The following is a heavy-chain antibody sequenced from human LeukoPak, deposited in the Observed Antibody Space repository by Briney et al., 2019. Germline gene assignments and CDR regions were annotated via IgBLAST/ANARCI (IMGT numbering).Heavy chain of an antibody. CDR3: ARETRAVADPRFDY. D-gene: IGHD6-19*01. CDR2: IYYSGST. Sequence: LSETLSLTCTVSRGSISSSSYYWGWIRQPPGKGLEWIGSIYYSGSTYYNPSLKSRVTISVDTSKNQFSLKLNSVTAADTAVYYCARETRAVADPRFDYWGQGTLVTVSS. CDR1: RGSISSSSYY. J-gene: IGHJ4*02. V-gene: IGHV4-39*07.